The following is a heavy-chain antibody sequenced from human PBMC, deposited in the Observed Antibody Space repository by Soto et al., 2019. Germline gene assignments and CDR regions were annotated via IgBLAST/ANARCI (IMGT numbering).Heavy chain of an antibody. CDR1: GGTFSSYA. J-gene: IGHJ6*02. CDR2: IIPIFGTA. Sequence: HVQLVQSGAEVKKPGSSVRVSGRASGGTFSSYAISWVRQAAGQGLEWMGGIIPIFGTANYAQKFQGRVTITADESTSTASMELSSLRSEDTAVYYCARDQDSGYVINLLYFYNMDVWGQGTTVTVSS. D-gene: IGHD5-12*01. V-gene: IGHV1-69*12. CDR3: ARDQDSGYVINLLYFYNMDV.